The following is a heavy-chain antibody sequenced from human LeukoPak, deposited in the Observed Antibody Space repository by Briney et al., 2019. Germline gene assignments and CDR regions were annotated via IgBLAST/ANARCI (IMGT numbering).Heavy chain of an antibody. CDR3: ARDIVGATNEPDY. D-gene: IGHD1-26*01. CDR2: ISSSSSTI. V-gene: IGHV3-48*02. J-gene: IGHJ4*02. CDR1: VSTFSSYS. Sequence: GGSLRLSCAASVSTFSSYSMNWVRQAPWKGLEWVSYISSSSSTIYYADSVKGRFTISRDNAKNSLYLQMNSLRDEDTAVYYCARDIVGATNEPDYWAREPWSPSPQ.